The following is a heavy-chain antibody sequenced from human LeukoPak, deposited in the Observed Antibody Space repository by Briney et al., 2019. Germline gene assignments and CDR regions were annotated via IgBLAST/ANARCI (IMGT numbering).Heavy chain of an antibody. D-gene: IGHD3-3*01. CDR2: IHTSGST. V-gene: IGHV4-4*09. CDR3: AGQEWGPWPFDY. J-gene: IGHJ4*02. Sequence: SETLSLTCTVSGGSISSYYWSWIRQPPGKGLEWIGYIHTSGSTNYNPSLKSRVTISVDTSKNQFSLKLSSVTAADTAVYYCAGQEWGPWPFDYWGQGTLVTVSS. CDR1: GGSISSYY.